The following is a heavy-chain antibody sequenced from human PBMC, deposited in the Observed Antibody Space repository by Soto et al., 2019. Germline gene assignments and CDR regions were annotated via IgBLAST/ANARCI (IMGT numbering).Heavy chain of an antibody. CDR1: GFTFSSVA. CDR2: IRPSGGGT. V-gene: IGHV3-23*01. D-gene: IGHD5-12*01. CDR3: AKLVGDQMATILDF. J-gene: IGHJ4*02. Sequence: PGGSLRLSCAASGFTFSSVAMTWVRQAPGKGLEWVSDIRPSGGGTKYADSVRGRFTISRDNSKDTLYLQMNSLTAEDTAVYYCAKLVGDQMATILDFWGQGTLVTVSS.